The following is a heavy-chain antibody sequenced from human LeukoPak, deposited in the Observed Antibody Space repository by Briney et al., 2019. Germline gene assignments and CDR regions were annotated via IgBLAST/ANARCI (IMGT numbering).Heavy chain of an antibody. V-gene: IGHV3-23*01. CDR2: ISGSGDTT. D-gene: IGHD6-13*01. CDR3: ARGLYSNSP. Sequence: GGSLRLSCAASGFTFSSYAMSWVRQAPGKGLEWVSLISGSGDTTYQADSVKGRFTISRDNAKNSVYLQMNSLRAEDTAVYYCARGLYSNSPWGQGTLVTVSS. CDR1: GFTFSSYA. J-gene: IGHJ5*02.